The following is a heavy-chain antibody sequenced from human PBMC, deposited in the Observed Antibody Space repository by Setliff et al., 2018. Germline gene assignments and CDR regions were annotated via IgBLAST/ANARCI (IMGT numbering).Heavy chain of an antibody. J-gene: IGHJ4*02. CDR3: ASDRSYYASGSFTKWFDY. CDR1: GDSMSDHH. Sequence: PSETLSLTCTVSGDSMSDHHWSWVRQSPGKGLDWIGYISHSGATKYNPSLKSRVTMSVDASRNQFSLKLSSVTAADTAIYYCASDRSYYASGSFTKWFDYWGQGTLVTVSS. D-gene: IGHD3-10*01. CDR2: ISHSGAT. V-gene: IGHV4-59*11.